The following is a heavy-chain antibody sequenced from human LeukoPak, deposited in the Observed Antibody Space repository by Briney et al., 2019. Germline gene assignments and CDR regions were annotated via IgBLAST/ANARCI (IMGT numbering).Heavy chain of an antibody. CDR2: LNPHSGGA. D-gene: IGHD3-22*01. CDR1: GYTFTAYY. CDR3: ARSYYGESESSAGTDY. J-gene: IGHJ4*02. Sequence: ASVKVSCQASGYTFTAYYIYWVRQAPGQGLESMGWLNPHSGGATYAQKFQGRVTMTRDTSTNTAYMELTRQKLDDTAVYFCARSYYGESESSAGTDYWGQGTLVTVSS. V-gene: IGHV1-2*02.